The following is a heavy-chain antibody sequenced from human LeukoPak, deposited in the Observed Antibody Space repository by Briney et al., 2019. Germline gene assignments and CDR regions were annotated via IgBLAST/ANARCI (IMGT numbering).Heavy chain of an antibody. CDR2: IYSGGST. CDR3: ARGGTFPIFDY. CDR1: GFTVSSNY. Sequence: GGSLRLSCAASGFTVSSNYMSWVRQAPGKGLEWVSVIYSGGSTYYADSVKGRFTISRDNSNNTLYLQMNSLRAEDTAVYYCARGGTFPIFDYWGQGTLVTVSS. V-gene: IGHV3-53*01. D-gene: IGHD2-15*01. J-gene: IGHJ4*02.